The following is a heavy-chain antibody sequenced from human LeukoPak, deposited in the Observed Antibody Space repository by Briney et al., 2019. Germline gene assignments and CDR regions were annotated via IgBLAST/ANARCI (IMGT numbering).Heavy chain of an antibody. V-gene: IGHV3-15*01. CDR2: IKRKSDGGTT. Sequence: PGGSLRLSCAASGFTFSNACMSWVRQAPGKGLEWVGRIKRKSDGGTTEYAAPVKGRFSISRDDSKNMLYLEVNSLRTEDTAVYFCSTYSSSWYVFGYWGQGTLVTVSS. J-gene: IGHJ4*02. CDR1: GFTFSNAC. CDR3: STYSSSWYVFGY. D-gene: IGHD6-13*01.